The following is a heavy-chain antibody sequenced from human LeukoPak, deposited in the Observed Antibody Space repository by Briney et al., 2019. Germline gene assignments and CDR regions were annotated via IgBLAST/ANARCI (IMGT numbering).Heavy chain of an antibody. CDR2: MWYDGSNK. D-gene: IGHD6-19*01. Sequence: GGSLRLSCAASGFTFSSYGMHWVRQAPGKGLEWVAVMWYDGSNKYYADSVKGRFTISRDNSKNTLYLQMNSLRAEDTAVYYCARADGWLVGVSYWGQGTLVTVSS. CDR1: GFTFSSYG. CDR3: ARADGWLVGVSY. J-gene: IGHJ4*02. V-gene: IGHV3-33*01.